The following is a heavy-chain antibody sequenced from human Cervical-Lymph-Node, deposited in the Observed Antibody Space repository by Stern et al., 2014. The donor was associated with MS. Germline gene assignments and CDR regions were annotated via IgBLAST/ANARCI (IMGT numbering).Heavy chain of an antibody. J-gene: IGHJ1*01. CDR2: VNPTDGRT. Sequence: VQLVQSGAEVKKPGASVKVSCKASGDTFASYPIHWLRQAPGPGHAWMGIVNPTDGRTTYAQTFQGRVTMTRDTSTRTVYMELSSLKAEDTAMYFCANPLPYANWGQGTRVTVSS. CDR1: GDTFASYP. V-gene: IGHV1-46*03. CDR3: ANPLPYAN. D-gene: IGHD4-17*01.